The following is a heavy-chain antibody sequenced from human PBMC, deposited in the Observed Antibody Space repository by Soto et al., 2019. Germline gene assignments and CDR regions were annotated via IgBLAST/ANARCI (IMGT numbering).Heavy chain of an antibody. D-gene: IGHD2-2*01. CDR3: ARDQGVVVPAAYYYYGMDV. CDR1: GVTFSSYA. J-gene: IGHJ6*02. V-gene: IGHV3-30-3*01. CDR2: ISYDGSNK. Sequence: XGSLRLSCAASGVTFSSYAMHWVRQAPGKGLDWVAVISYDGSNKYYADSVKGRFTISRDNSKNTLYLQMNSLRAEDTAVYYCARDQGVVVPAAYYYYGMDVWGQGTTVTVSS.